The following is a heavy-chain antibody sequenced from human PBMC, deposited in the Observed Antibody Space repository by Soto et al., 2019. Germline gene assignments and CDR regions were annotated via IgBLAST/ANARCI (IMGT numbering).Heavy chain of an antibody. V-gene: IGHV1-2*02. CDR1: GYTFTGNC. D-gene: IGHD3-10*01. Sequence: ASVKVSCKASGYTFTGNCMHWVRQAPGQGLEWMGWINPNSGGTNYAQKFQGRVTMTRDTSISTAYMELSRLRSDDTAVYYCARNWDHYGSGSSIDFWGQGTLVTVSS. J-gene: IGHJ5*01. CDR3: ARNWDHYGSGSSIDF. CDR2: INPNSGGT.